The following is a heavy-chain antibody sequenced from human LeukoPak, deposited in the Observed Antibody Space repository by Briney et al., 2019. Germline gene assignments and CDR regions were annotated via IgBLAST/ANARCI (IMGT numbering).Heavy chain of an antibody. D-gene: IGHD4-17*01. Sequence: GGSLGLSCATSGFTFNGSALHWGRQASGQGLEWVGRIRSKAHRYATAYAASVKGRFTVSRDDSKNMAYLQMNSLKTEDTATYYCTRRHYGDYVVDNWGQGTLVTVSS. V-gene: IGHV3-73*01. J-gene: IGHJ4*02. CDR1: GFTFNGSA. CDR3: TRRHYGDYVVDN. CDR2: IRSKAHRYAT.